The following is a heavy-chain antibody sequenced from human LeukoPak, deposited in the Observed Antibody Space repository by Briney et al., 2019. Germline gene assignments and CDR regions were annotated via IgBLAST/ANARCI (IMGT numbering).Heavy chain of an antibody. CDR3: ARGSGSGSYLIYYYYGMDV. CDR2: MNPNSGNT. J-gene: IGHJ6*02. Sequence: ASVKVSCKASGYTFTGYYMHWVRQATGQGLEWMGWMNPNSGNTGYAQKFQGRVTMTRNTSISTAYMELSSLRSEDTAVYYCARGSGSGSYLIYYYYGMDVWGQGTTVTVSS. CDR1: GYTFTGYY. V-gene: IGHV1-8*02. D-gene: IGHD3-10*01.